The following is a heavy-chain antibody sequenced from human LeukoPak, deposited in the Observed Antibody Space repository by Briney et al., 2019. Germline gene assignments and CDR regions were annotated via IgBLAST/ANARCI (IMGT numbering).Heavy chain of an antibody. D-gene: IGHD3-22*01. CDR3: ARGSITMIVGWEGLDAFDI. V-gene: IGHV3-33*08. CDR2: IWYDGSNK. Sequence: GGSLRLSCAASGFTFSSYAMHWVRQAPGKGLEWVAVIWYDGSNKYYADSVKGRFTISRDNSKNTLYLQMNSLRAEDTAVYYCARGSITMIVGWEGLDAFDIWGQGTMVTVSS. J-gene: IGHJ3*02. CDR1: GFTFSSYA.